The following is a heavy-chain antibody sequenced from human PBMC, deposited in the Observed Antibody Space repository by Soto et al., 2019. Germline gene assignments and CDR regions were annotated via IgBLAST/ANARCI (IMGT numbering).Heavy chain of an antibody. J-gene: IGHJ5*02. CDR2: ISSSSSYI. V-gene: IGHV3-21*01. CDR1: GFTFSSYS. CDR3: ARDYYDFWSGYSWFDP. D-gene: IGHD3-3*01. Sequence: GGSLRLSCAASGFTFSSYSMNWVRQAPGKGLEWVSSISSSSSYIYYADSVKGRFTISRDNAKNSLYLQMNSLRAEDTAVYYCARDYYDFWSGYSWFDPWGQGTLVTVS.